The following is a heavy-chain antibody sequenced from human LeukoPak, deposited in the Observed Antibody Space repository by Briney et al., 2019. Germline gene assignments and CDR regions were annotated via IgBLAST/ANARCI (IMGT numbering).Heavy chain of an antibody. J-gene: IGHJ4*02. D-gene: IGHD6-13*01. Sequence: SETLSLTCTVSGGSISNYYWSWIRQPPGKGLEWIGYISYSGSTNFNPSLKSRVTISVDTSKNQFSLELSSVTAADTAVYYCATLLSSSWSFHYWGQGTLVTVS. CDR2: ISYSGST. CDR3: ATLLSSSWSFHY. V-gene: IGHV4-59*08. CDR1: GGSISNYY.